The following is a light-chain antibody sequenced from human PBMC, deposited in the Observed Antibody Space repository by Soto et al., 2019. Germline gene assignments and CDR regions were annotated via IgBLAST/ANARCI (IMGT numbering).Light chain of an antibody. Sequence: EIVLTQSPATLSLSPGERATLSCRASQSVSTYLAWYQQKTGQTPRLLIYDASNRATGIPARFSGSGSGTDFTLTISSLEPEDFAVYYCQQRSDWPLTFGGGIKVQIK. J-gene: IGKJ4*01. CDR2: DAS. CDR1: QSVSTY. CDR3: QQRSDWPLT. V-gene: IGKV3-11*01.